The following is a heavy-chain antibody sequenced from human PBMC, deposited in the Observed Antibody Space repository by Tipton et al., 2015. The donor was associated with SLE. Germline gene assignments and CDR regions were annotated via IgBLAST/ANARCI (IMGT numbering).Heavy chain of an antibody. J-gene: IGHJ4*02. Sequence: TLSLTCAVYGGSFSGYYWSWIRQPPGKGLEWIGEINHSGSTNYNPSLKSRVTISIDTSKNLFSLKLSSVTAADTAVYYCATVYGEGEFDYWGQGTLVTVSS. CDR2: INHSGST. CDR1: GGSFSGYY. D-gene: IGHD3-10*01. V-gene: IGHV4-34*01. CDR3: ATVYGEGEFDY.